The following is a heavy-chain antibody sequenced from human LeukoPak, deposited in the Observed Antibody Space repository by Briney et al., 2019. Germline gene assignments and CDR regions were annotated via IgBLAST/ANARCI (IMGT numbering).Heavy chain of an antibody. V-gene: IGHV3-72*01. CDR3: VRGGSYVAFDI. CDR1: GFTFSDHY. J-gene: IGHJ3*02. D-gene: IGHD1-26*01. CDR2: TRNKANSYST. Sequence: GGSLRLSCAASGFTFSDHYMDWVRQAPGKGLEWVGRTRNKANSYSTEYAASVKGRFTISRDDSKNSLYLQMNSLKTEDTAVYYCVRGGSYVAFDIWGQGTMVTVSS.